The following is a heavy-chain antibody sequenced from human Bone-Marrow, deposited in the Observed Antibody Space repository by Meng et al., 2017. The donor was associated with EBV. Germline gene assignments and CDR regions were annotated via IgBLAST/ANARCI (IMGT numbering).Heavy chain of an antibody. CDR3: SRDLVGSDDY. Sequence: VQLVGSGGVFVQPGGSLRLSCAASGFTFSNYWMHWVRQAPGKGLMWVSRLNEDGATTTYADSVKGRFTISRDNAKNTLYLHMSSLRADDTAVYYCSRDLVGSDDYWGQGTLVTVSS. V-gene: IGHV3-74*01. CDR1: GFTFSNYW. CDR2: LNEDGATT. D-gene: IGHD2-8*02. J-gene: IGHJ4*02.